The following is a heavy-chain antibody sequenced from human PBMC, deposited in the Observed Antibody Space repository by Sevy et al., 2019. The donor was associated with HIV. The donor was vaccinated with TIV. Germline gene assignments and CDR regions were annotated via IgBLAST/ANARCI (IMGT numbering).Heavy chain of an antibody. CDR2: ISSDGRNI. Sequence: GGSLRLSCAASGFTFVSYAMHWVRQAPGKALEWVAMISSDGRNINYADSVKGRFTISRDTSKNTLLLQMNSLRAEDTAVYYCAKASYRDYYDSGGYETEWGQGTLVTVSS. CDR1: GFTFVSYA. CDR3: AKASYRDYYDSGGYETE. V-gene: IGHV3-30*04. D-gene: IGHD3-22*01. J-gene: IGHJ4*02.